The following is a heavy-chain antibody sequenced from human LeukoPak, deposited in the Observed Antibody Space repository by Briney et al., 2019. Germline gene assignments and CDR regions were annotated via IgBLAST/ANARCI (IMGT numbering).Heavy chain of an antibody. CDR3: ARGILWFGELLPYYFDY. CDR2: IYYSGST. Sequence: PSETLSLTCTVSGGSISSYYWSWIRQPPGKGLEWIGYIYYSGSTYYNPSLKSRVTISVDTSKNEFSLKLSSVTAADTAVYYCARGILWFGELLPYYFDYWGQGTLVTVSS. CDR1: GGSISSYY. J-gene: IGHJ4*02. V-gene: IGHV4-59*08. D-gene: IGHD3-10*01.